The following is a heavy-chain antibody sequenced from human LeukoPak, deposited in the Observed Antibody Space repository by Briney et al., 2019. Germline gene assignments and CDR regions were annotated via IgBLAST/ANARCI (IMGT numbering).Heavy chain of an antibody. D-gene: IGHD3-10*01. J-gene: IGHJ4*02. Sequence: SETLSLTCAVYGGSFSGYYWSWIRQPPGKGLEWIGEINHSGSTNYNPSLKSRVTISVDTSKNQFSLKLSSVTAADTAVYYCARDSGGFGELTFDYWGQGTLVTVSS. CDR3: ARDSGGFGELTFDY. CDR1: GGSFSGYY. CDR2: INHSGST. V-gene: IGHV4-34*01.